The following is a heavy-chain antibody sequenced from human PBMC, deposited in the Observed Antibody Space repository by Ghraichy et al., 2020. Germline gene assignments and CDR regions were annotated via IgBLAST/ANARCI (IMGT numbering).Heavy chain of an antibody. V-gene: IGHV4-59*01. CDR3: ASNGDSSWSDPNWFDP. J-gene: IGHJ5*02. CDR2: IYYSGST. Sequence: SETLSLTCTVSGGSISSYYWSWIRQPPGKGLEWIGYIYYSGSTNYNPSLKSRVTISVDTSKNQFSLKLSSVTAAYTAVYYCASNGDSSWSDPNWFDPWGQGTLVTVSS. CDR1: GGSISSYY. D-gene: IGHD6-13*01.